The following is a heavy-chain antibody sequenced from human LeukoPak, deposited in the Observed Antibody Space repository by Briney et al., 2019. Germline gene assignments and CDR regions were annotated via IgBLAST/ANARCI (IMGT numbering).Heavy chain of an antibody. D-gene: IGHD2-21*01. CDR2: IYYSGST. CDR3: ARAPAPYYYYYYMDV. CDR1: GGSISSGDYY. V-gene: IGHV4-30-4*08. J-gene: IGHJ6*03. Sequence: PSETLSLTCTVSGGSISSGDYYWSWIRQPPGKGLEWIGYIYYSGSTYYNPSLKSRVTISVDTSKNQFSLKLSSVTAADTAVYYCARAPAPYYYYYYMDVWGKGTTVTVSS.